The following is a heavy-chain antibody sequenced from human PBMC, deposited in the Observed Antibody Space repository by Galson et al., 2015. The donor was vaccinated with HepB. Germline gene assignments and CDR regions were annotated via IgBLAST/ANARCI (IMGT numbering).Heavy chain of an antibody. D-gene: IGHD6-13*01. Sequence: SVKVSCKVSGYTLTELSMHWVRQAPGKGLEWMGWFDPEDGETIYAQKFQGRVTMTEDTSTDTAYMELSSLRSEDTAVYYCARAGDLGIAAAGIGNWFDPWGQGTLVTVSS. V-gene: IGHV1-24*01. CDR1: GYTLTELS. CDR2: FDPEDGET. J-gene: IGHJ5*02. CDR3: ARAGDLGIAAAGIGNWFDP.